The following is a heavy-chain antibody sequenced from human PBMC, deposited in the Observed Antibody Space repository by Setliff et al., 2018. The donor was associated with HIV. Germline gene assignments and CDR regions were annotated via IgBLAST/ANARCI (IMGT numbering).Heavy chain of an antibody. CDR2: IYYTGST. V-gene: IGHV4-38-2*01. CDR1: YSISSGYY. D-gene: IGHD3-10*01. CDR3: ARSSGSGSYCFRYGVDV. J-gene: IGHJ6*02. Sequence: PSETLSLTCAVSYSISSGYYWGWIRQPPGKGLEWIGYIYYTGSTNYNPSLQSRVTISVDSSKNQFSLILRSVTAADTAMYYCARSSGSGSYCFRYGVDVWGQGTTVTVSS.